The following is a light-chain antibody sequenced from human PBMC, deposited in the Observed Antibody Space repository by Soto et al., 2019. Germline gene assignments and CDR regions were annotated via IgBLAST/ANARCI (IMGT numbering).Light chain of an antibody. CDR2: DAS. CDR3: QQYNNWPVT. J-gene: IGKJ4*01. Sequence: EVVMTQSPATLSVSPGERATLSCRASQIVGSNLAWYQQKPGQAPRLLIYDASTRATGIPARFSGSGSVTEFTLTISSLQSEDFAVYYCQQYNNWPVTFGGGTKVEIK. CDR1: QIVGSN. V-gene: IGKV3-15*01.